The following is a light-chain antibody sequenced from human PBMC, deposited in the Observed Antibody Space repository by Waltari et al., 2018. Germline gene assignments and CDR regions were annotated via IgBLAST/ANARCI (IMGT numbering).Light chain of an antibody. J-gene: IGKJ5*01. CDR2: DAT. Sequence: EIVLTQSPATLSLSPGDRDTLSCRASQNVNMYLAWYQQKPGQGPRLLIYDATDRAAGVPARFSGSGSGTEFTLTISSLEPEDFAVYHCQQRNHWITFGQGTRLEI. V-gene: IGKV3-11*01. CDR3: QQRNHWIT. CDR1: QNVNMY.